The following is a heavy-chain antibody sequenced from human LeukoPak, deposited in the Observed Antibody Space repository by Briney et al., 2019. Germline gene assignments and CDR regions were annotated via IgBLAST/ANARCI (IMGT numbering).Heavy chain of an antibody. CDR1: GGSISSYY. V-gene: IGHV4-59*12. D-gene: IGHD6-19*01. Sequence: SETLSLTCTVSGGSISSYYWSWIRQPPGKGLEWIGYIYYSGSTNYNPSLKSRVTISVDTSKNQFSLKLSSVTAADTAVYYCARDSSGWYSTPFDYWGQGTLVTVSS. J-gene: IGHJ4*02. CDR2: IYYSGST. CDR3: ARDSSGWYSTPFDY.